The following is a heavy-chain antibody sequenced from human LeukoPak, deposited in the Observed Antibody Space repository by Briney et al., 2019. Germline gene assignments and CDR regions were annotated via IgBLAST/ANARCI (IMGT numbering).Heavy chain of an antibody. D-gene: IGHD1-26*01. J-gene: IGHJ6*03. CDR3: AKVGLGSGSYHPYYYYMDV. CDR2: INGRGTTT. Sequence: GGSLTLSCAASGFIFTSYAISWVRQAPGKGLEWVSGINGRGTTTYYADSVKGRFTISRDNSKNTLYLQMNSLRTEDTAVYYCAKVGLGSGSYHPYYYYMDVWGKGTTVTVSS. CDR1: GFIFTSYA. V-gene: IGHV3-23*01.